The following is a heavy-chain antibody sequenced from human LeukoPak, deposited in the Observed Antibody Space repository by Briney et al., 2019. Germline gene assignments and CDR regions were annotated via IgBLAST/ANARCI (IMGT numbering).Heavy chain of an antibody. CDR3: ATYLRSGPIDS. CDR2: INIYGTTI. V-gene: IGHV3-74*01. Sequence: GGSLRLSCAASGFTFSDYWMHWVRQAPGKGLVWVSRINIYGTTISYADSVKGRFTISRDNAKNSLSLQMNNLRGEDTAVYYCATYLRSGPIDSWGQGTLVSVSS. J-gene: IGHJ4*02. CDR1: GFTFSDYW. D-gene: IGHD2/OR15-2a*01.